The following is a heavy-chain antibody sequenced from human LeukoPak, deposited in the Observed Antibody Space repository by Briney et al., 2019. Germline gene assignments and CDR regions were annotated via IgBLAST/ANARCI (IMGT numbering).Heavy chain of an antibody. CDR3: ARDRRDGYNVLDY. D-gene: IGHD5-24*01. CDR1: GFTLSSYW. J-gene: IGHJ4*02. CDR2: IKQDGSEK. V-gene: IGHV3-7*01. Sequence: GGSLRLSCAASGFTLSSYWMSWVRQAPGKGLEWVANIKQDGSEKYYVDSVKGRFTISRDNAKNSLYLQMNSLSAEDTAIYYCARDRRDGYNVLDYWGQGTLVTVSS.